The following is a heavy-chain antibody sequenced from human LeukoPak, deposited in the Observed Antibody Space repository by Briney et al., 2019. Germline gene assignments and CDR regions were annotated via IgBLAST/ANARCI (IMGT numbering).Heavy chain of an antibody. Sequence: PGGSLRLSCAASGFTFSSYWMHWVRQAPGKGLVWVSRINSDGSSTSYADSVKGRFTISRDNAKNTLYLQMNSLRAEDTAVYYCAREEYCSSTSCYPGTFDYWGQGTLVTVSS. CDR1: GFTFSSYW. D-gene: IGHD2-2*01. CDR2: INSDGSST. CDR3: AREEYCSSTSCYPGTFDY. V-gene: IGHV3-74*01. J-gene: IGHJ4*02.